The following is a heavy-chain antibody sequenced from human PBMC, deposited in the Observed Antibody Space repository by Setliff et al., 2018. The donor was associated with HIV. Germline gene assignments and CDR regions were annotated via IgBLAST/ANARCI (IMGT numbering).Heavy chain of an antibody. CDR1: GFAFSDYD. CDR2: IGTGGDT. V-gene: IGHV3-13*01. J-gene: IGHJ4*02. D-gene: IGHD5-12*01. Sequence: GGSLRLSCATSGFAFSDYDFHWVRQVTGGGLEWVSAIGTGGDTYYADSVKGRFTISRENAKNSLYLQMNSLRAEDTAVYYCARVNSGGYNYKSFFDYWGQGTLVTVSS. CDR3: ARVNSGGYNYKSFFDY.